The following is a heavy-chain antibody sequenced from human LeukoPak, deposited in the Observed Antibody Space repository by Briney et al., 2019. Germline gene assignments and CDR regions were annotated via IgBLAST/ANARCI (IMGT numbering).Heavy chain of an antibody. CDR1: GYTFTGYY. J-gene: IGHJ1*01. V-gene: IGHV1-2*06. CDR2: INPNSGGT. D-gene: IGHD4-17*01. CDR3: ARILSGDYVLAYFQH. Sequence: ASVKVSCKASGYTFTGYYMHWVRRAPGQGLEWMGRINPNSGGTNYAQKFQGRVTMTRDTSISTAYMELSRLRSDDTAVYYCARILSGDYVLAYFQHWGQGTLVTVSS.